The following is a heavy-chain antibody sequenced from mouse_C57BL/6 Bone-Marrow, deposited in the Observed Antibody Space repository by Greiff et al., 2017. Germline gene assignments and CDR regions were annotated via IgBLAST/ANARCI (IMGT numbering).Heavy chain of an antibody. CDR3: AIISYEYDGFAY. Sequence: QVQLQQPGAELVMPGASVKLSCKASGYTFTSYWMHWVKQRPGQGLEWIGEIDPSDSSTNYNQKFKGTSTLTVDKSSSTAYMQLSSVPSEDSAVYYCAIISYEYDGFAYWGQGTLVTVSA. CDR1: GYTFTSYW. CDR2: IDPSDSST. V-gene: IGHV1-69*01. J-gene: IGHJ3*01. D-gene: IGHD2-4*01.